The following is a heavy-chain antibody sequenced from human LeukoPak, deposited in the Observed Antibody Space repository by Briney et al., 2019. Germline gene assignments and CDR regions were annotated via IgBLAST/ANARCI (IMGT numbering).Heavy chain of an antibody. Sequence: TGGSLRLSCAASGFTFSTYAMSWVRKAPGKGLGWVSAISGSGGSTYYADSVKGRFTVSRDNSNNRLYLQMSGLTAADTAVYYCAKDRSIGTYYTFDHWGQGTLVTVSS. CDR2: ISGSGGST. CDR3: AKDRSIGTYYTFDH. J-gene: IGHJ4*02. V-gene: IGHV3-23*01. CDR1: GFTFSTYA. D-gene: IGHD1-26*01.